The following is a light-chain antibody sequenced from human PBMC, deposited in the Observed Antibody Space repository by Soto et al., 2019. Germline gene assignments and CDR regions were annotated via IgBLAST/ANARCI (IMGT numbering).Light chain of an antibody. V-gene: IGKV3-15*01. J-gene: IGKJ1*01. CDR2: GAS. CDR3: QHYKDWPSWT. CDR1: QGVGSN. Sequence: EIVMTQSPATLSVSPGERTTLSCRASQGVGSNLAWYQQKPGQAPRLVIYGASTRATGFPARFSGSGSGIEFTLTISSLESEDFAVYYCQHYKDWPSWTFGQGTKVEMK.